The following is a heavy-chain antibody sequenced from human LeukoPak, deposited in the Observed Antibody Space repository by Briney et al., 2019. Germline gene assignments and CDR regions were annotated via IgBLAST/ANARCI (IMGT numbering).Heavy chain of an antibody. CDR3: AKDLYYGSVSSFDY. V-gene: IGHV3-23*01. D-gene: IGHD3-10*01. J-gene: IGHJ4*02. CDR2: ISGSGGST. CDR1: GFTFSSYA. Sequence: PGGSLRLSCAASGFTFSSYAMSWVRQAPGKGLEWVSDISGSGGSTYYADSVKGRFTISRDNSKNTLYLQMNSLRAEDTAVYYCAKDLYYGSVSSFDYWGQGTLVTVSS.